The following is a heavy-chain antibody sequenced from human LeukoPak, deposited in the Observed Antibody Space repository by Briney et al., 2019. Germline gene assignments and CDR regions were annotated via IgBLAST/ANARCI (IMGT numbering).Heavy chain of an antibody. CDR2: INPNSGGT. J-gene: IGHJ6*03. Sequence: TSVKGSCTASGYTFTGYYMHWGRQATGQGLEWMGWINPNSGGTNYAQKFQGRVTMTRDTSISTAYMELSRLRSDDTAVYYCARNVVPTAQYYYYMDVWGKGTTVTVSS. CDR3: ARNVVPTAQYYYYMDV. D-gene: IGHD2-2*01. V-gene: IGHV1-2*02. CDR1: GYTFTGYY.